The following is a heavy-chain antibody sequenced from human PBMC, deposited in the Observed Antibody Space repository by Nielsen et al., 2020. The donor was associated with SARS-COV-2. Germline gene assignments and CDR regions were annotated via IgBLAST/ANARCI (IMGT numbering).Heavy chain of an antibody. V-gene: IGHV3-33*01. CDR1: GLIFGTYG. J-gene: IGHJ6*02. CDR3: ARDPHYYDSSGYYYPDYYYYGMDV. CDR2: IWYDGSNE. Sequence: GESLKISCRASGLIFGTYGMHWVRQAPGKGLEWVAGIWYDGSNENYAESVKGRFTISRDNSKNTLFLQMDSLTADDTAVYYCARDPHYYDSSGYYYPDYYYYGMDVWGQGTTVTVSS. D-gene: IGHD3-22*01.